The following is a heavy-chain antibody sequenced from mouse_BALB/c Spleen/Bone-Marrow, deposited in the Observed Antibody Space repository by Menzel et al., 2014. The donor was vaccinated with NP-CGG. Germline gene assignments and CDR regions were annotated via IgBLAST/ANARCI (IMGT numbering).Heavy chain of an antibody. CDR3: ARDAGRGNFDY. V-gene: IGHV7-1*02. D-gene: IGHD4-1*01. Sequence: EVMLVESGGGLVQPGGSLRLSCATSGFTFSDFYMEWVRQPPGKRLEWIAASRNRRNDYTTEYSASVKGRFIVSRDTFQSILYLQMNALRAEDTAIYYCARDAGRGNFDYWGQGTTLTVSS. J-gene: IGHJ2*01. CDR1: GFTFSDFY. CDR2: SRNRRNDYTT.